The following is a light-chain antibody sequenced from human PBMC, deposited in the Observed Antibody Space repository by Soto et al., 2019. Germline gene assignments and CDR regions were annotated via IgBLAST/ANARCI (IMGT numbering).Light chain of an antibody. V-gene: IGLV2-14*01. Sequence: QSALTQPASVSGWPGQSITIYCTGTSSDVGASNYVSWYQLSPGKAPKLVIYDVDRPSGVSNRFSGSKSGNTASLTISGLQAEDEADYYCNSYTSSGTVVFGGGTQLTVL. CDR2: DV. CDR3: NSYTSSGTVV. J-gene: IGLJ3*02. CDR1: SSDVGASNY.